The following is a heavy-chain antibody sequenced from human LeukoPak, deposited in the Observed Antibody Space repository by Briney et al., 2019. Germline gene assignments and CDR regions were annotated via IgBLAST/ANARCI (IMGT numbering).Heavy chain of an antibody. D-gene: IGHD4-11*01. CDR3: ARVDRNYSTHYFDY. J-gene: IGHJ4*02. CDR2: IYYSGST. Sequence: SETLSLTCTVSGGSISGYYWTWIRQPPRKGLEWIGDIYYSGSTNYNPSLKSLITTSVDTSKNQFSLRLSSVTAADTAVYYCARVDRNYSTHYFDYWGQGTLVTVSS. CDR1: GGSISGYY. V-gene: IGHV4-59*01.